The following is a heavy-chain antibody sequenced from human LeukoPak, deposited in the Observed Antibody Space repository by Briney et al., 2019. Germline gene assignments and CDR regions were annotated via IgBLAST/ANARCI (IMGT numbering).Heavy chain of an antibody. CDR2: INSDGSST. CDR1: GFTFSNYW. V-gene: IGHV3-74*01. J-gene: IGHJ4*02. Sequence: PEGSLRLSCAASGFTFSNYWMHWVRQAPGKGLVWVSHINSDGSSTNYADSVKGRFTISRGNAKNTLYLQMNSLRAEDTGVYYCARAVGSGSYWGQGTLVTVSS. CDR3: ARAVGSGSY. D-gene: IGHD3-10*01.